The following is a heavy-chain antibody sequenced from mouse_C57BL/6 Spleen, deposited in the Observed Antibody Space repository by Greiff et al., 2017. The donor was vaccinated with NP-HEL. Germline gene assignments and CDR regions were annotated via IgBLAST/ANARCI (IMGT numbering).Heavy chain of an antibody. CDR2: IYPGSGNT. J-gene: IGHJ4*01. Sequence: VKLVESGAELARPGASVKLSCKASGYTFTSYGISWVKQRTGQGLEWIGEIYPGSGNTYYNEKFKGKAKLTADKSSNTAYMELRSLKSEDSADYFCAREWENAMDYGGQGTSVTVSS. CDR1: GYTFTSYG. V-gene: IGHV1-81*01. CDR3: AREWENAMDY. D-gene: IGHD4-1*01.